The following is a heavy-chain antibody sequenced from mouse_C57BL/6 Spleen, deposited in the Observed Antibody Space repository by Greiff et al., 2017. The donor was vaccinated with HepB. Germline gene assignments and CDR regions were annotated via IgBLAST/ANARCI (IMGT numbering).Heavy chain of an antibody. D-gene: IGHD1-1*01. Sequence: EVQRVESGGGLVKPGGSLKLSCAASGFTFSDYGMHWVRQAPEKGLEWVAYISSGSSTIYYADTVKGRFTISRDNAKNTLFLQMTSLRSEDTAMYYCARIYYYGSSYDYAMDYWGQGTSVTVSS. CDR1: GFTFSDYG. CDR2: ISSGSSTI. J-gene: IGHJ4*01. V-gene: IGHV5-17*01. CDR3: ARIYYYGSSYDYAMDY.